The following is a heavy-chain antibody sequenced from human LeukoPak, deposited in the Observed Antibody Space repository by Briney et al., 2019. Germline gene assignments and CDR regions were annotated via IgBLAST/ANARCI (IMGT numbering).Heavy chain of an antibody. V-gene: IGHV3-15*01. CDR3: TTDLSPPHYYDSSGYRTDY. CDR2: GGTI. D-gene: IGHD3-22*01. Sequence: GGTIDYAAPVKGRFSISRDDSKDTLYLQMDSLKTEDTAVYYCTTDLSPPHYYDSSGYRTDYWGQGTLVTVSS. J-gene: IGHJ4*02.